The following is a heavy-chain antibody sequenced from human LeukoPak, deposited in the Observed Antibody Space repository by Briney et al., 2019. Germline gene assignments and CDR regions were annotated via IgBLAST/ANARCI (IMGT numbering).Heavy chain of an antibody. CDR3: AREASEIWFGELLWDNWFDP. CDR2: IIPIFGTA. J-gene: IGHJ5*02. D-gene: IGHD3-10*01. Sequence: SVKVSCKASGGTFSSYAISWVRQAPGQGLEWMGGIIPIFGTANYAQKFQGRVTITADESTSTAYMELSSLRSEDTAVYYCAREASEIWFGELLWDNWFDPWGQGTLVTVSS. V-gene: IGHV1-69*13. CDR1: GGTFSSYA.